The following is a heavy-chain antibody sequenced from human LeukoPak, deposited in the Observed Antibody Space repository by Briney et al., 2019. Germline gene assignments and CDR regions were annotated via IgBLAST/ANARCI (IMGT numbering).Heavy chain of an antibody. Sequence: ASVKVSCKASGYTFTGHYLHWVRQAPGQGLEWMGWISPNSGVTNYAQRFQGRVTMTRDTSASTAYMELSSLRSEDTAVYYCASLYGGPGYWGQGTLVTVSS. V-gene: IGHV1-2*02. J-gene: IGHJ4*02. D-gene: IGHD4-23*01. CDR3: ASLYGGPGY. CDR2: ISPNSGVT. CDR1: GYTFTGHY.